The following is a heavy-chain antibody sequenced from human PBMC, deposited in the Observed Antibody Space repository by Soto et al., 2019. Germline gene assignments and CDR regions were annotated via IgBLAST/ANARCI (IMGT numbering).Heavy chain of an antibody. V-gene: IGHV3-48*04. CDR2: ISSSSSTI. CDR1: GFTFSSYS. J-gene: IGHJ4*02. D-gene: IGHD2-2*01. Sequence: GGSLRLSCAASGFTFSSYSMNWVRQAPGKGLEWVSYISSSSSTIYYADSVKGRFTISRDNAKNSLYLQMNSLRAEDTAVYCCASLCSSTSCYARRFDYWGQGTLVTVSS. CDR3: ASLCSSTSCYARRFDY.